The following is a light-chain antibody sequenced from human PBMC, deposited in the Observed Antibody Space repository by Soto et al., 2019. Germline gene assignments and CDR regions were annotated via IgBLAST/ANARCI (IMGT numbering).Light chain of an antibody. CDR1: SSDVGSCNC. J-gene: IGLJ3*02. Sequence: QSVLTQPASVSGSPGQSITISCTGTSSDVGSCNCVSWYQQHPGKAPTLMIYEVNKRPSGISNRFSGSKSGNTASLTISGLQAEDAADYYCCSSVGSPNWVFGGGTKVTVL. CDR3: CSSVGSPNWV. V-gene: IGLV2-23*02. CDR2: EVN.